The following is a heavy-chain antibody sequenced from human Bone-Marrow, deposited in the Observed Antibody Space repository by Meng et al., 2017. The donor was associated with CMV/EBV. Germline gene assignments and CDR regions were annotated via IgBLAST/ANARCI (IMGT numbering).Heavy chain of an antibody. V-gene: IGHV1-46*01. CDR2: INPSGGST. CDR1: GYTFTSYY. Sequence: ASVKVSCKASGYTFTSYYMHWVRQAPGQGLEWMGIINPSGGSTSYAQKFQGRVTMTRDTSTSTVYMELSSLRSEDTAVYYCATYSNCGGDCPPTFDYWGQGTLVTVSS. CDR3: ATYSNCGGDCPPTFDY. J-gene: IGHJ4*02. D-gene: IGHD2-21*01.